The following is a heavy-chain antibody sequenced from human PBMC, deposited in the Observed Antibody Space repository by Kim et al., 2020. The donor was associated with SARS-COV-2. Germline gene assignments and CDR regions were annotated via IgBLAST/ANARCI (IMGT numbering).Heavy chain of an antibody. CDR3: ARGPSMVRGVIITSTYYYYGMDV. Sequence: SETLSLTCAVYGGSFSGYYWSWIRQPPGKGLEWIGEINHSGSTNYNPSLKSRVTISVDTSKNQFSLKLSSVTAADTAVYYCARGPSMVRGVIITSTYYYYGMDVWGQGTTVTVSS. CDR1: GGSFSGYY. CDR2: INHSGST. J-gene: IGHJ6*02. D-gene: IGHD3-10*01. V-gene: IGHV4-34*01.